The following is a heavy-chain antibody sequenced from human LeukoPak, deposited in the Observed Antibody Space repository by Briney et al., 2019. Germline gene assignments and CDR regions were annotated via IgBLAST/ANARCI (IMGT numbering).Heavy chain of an antibody. CDR3: AKVLGLGITLLGQEFDP. CDR2: IRDDGSNK. Sequence: GGSLRLSCAASGFTFSSYGMHWVRQAPGKGLEWVAFIRDDGSNKYYADSVKGRFTISRDNSKNTLYLQMNSLRADDTAVYYCAKVLGLGITLLGQEFDPWGQGTLVTVSS. D-gene: IGHD3-10*01. CDR1: GFTFSSYG. V-gene: IGHV3-30*02. J-gene: IGHJ5*02.